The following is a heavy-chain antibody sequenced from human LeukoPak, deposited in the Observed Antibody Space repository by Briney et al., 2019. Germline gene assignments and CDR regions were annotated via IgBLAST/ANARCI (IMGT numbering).Heavy chain of an antibody. D-gene: IGHD1-20*01. Sequence: SETLSLTCAVYGGSFSGYYWSWIRQPPGKGLEWIGEINHSGSTNYNPSLKSRVTISVDTSKNQFSLKLSSVTAADTAVYYCARAVSGSKIDYWGQGNLVTVSS. CDR2: INHSGST. V-gene: IGHV4-34*01. J-gene: IGHJ4*02. CDR3: ARAVSGSKIDY. CDR1: GGSFSGYY.